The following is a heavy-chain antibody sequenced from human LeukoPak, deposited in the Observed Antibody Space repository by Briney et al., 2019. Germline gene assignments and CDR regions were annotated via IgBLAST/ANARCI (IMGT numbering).Heavy chain of an antibody. CDR1: GFTFTSYA. J-gene: IGHJ4*02. V-gene: IGHV3-23*01. CDR3: ARGGVDYYGSGTYYLMYYFDY. CDR2: ISAGGGST. Sequence: GGSLRLSCAASGFTFTSYALSWVRQAPGNGLEWVSAISAGGGSTYDADSVKGRFTISRDDSHNTLYLQMNSLRAEDTAVYFCARGGVDYYGSGTYYLMYYFDYWGQGALVTVSS. D-gene: IGHD3-10*01.